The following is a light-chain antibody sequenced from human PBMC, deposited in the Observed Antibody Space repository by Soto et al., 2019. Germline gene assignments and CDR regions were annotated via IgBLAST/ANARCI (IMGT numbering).Light chain of an antibody. Sequence: QSALTQPASVSGSPGQSITISCTGTSSDVGGYNYVSWFQQHPGRAPKLMIYEVSNRPSGVSNRFSGSKSGTTASLSISGLQAEYEADYYCSSFTTSNTPHFVFGTGTKVTVL. CDR2: EVS. V-gene: IGLV2-14*01. CDR1: SSDVGGYNY. CDR3: SSFTTSNTPHFV. J-gene: IGLJ1*01.